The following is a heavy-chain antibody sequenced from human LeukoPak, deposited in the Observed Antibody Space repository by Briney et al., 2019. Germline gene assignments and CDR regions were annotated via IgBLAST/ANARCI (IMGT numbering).Heavy chain of an antibody. J-gene: IGHJ4*02. CDR3: ARDGDSSSWFGY. CDR1: GGSISSYY. Sequence: PSETLFLTCTVSGGSISSYYWSWIRQPPGKGLEWIGYIYYSGSTNYNPSLKSRVTISVDTSKNQFSLKLSSVTAADTAVYYCARDGDSSSWFGYWGQGTLVTVSS. CDR2: IYYSGST. V-gene: IGHV4-59*01. D-gene: IGHD6-13*01.